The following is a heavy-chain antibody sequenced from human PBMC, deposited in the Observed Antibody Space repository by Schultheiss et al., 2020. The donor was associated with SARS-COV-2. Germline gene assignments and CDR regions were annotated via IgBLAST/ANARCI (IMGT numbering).Heavy chain of an antibody. CDR2: INSDGSST. CDR3: AKVVWYYDSSGYFDY. V-gene: IGHV3-74*01. J-gene: IGHJ4*02. Sequence: GGSLRLSCAASGFTFSSYWMHWVRQAPGKGLVWVSRINSDGSSTSYADSVKGRFTISRDNAKNTLYLQMNSLRAEDTAVYYCAKVVWYYDSSGYFDYWGQGTLVTVSS. D-gene: IGHD3-22*01. CDR1: GFTFSSYW.